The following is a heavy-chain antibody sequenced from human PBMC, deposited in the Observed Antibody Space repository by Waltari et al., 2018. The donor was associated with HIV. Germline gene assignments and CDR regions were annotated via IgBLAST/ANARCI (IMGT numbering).Heavy chain of an antibody. Sequence: EVQLVESGGGWVRLGGPRGRSVAAPGSIFTTYDMHWVRQRTGKGLEWVSAVGTAGETYYSDSVKGRLTISREDAKNSLFLQMNSLRAEDTALYYCARDTLGTLDYWGQGILITVSS. CDR1: GSIFTTYD. CDR3: ARDTLGTLDY. V-gene: IGHV3-13*01. CDR2: VGTAGET. J-gene: IGHJ4*02.